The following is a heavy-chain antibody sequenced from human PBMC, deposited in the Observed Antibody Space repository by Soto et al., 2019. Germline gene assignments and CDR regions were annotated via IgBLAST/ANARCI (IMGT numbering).Heavy chain of an antibody. CDR1: GDSISSCY. CDR3: ESDQVSSGRVEYYYGMDG. CDR2: INYNRST. J-gene: IGHJ6*02. D-gene: IGHD3-10*02. Sequence: TSETLSLTCTVSGDSISSCYLRCLRQPPLRRLEWIWDINYNRSTTYHHSLPRRGTIPVDASKNQFSLKLSSVTAADTAVYYSESDQVSSGRVEYYYGMDGWGQGTPVTVSS. V-gene: IGHV4-59*01.